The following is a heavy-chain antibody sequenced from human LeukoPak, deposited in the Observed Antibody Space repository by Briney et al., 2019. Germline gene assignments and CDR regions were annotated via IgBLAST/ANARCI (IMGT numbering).Heavy chain of an antibody. J-gene: IGHJ5*02. D-gene: IGHD5-12*01. CDR1: GGSISSYY. CDR2: IYTSGST. CDR3: AREGFYALVATYYNWFDT. V-gene: IGHV4-4*07. Sequence: SETLSLTCTVSGGSISSYYWGWIRQPAGKGLEWIGRIYTSGSTNYNPSLKSRVTMSVDTSKNQFSLKLSSVTAADTAVYYCAREGFYALVATYYNWFDTWGQGTLVTVSS.